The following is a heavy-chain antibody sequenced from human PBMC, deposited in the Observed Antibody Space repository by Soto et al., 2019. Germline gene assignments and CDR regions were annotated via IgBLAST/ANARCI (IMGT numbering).Heavy chain of an antibody. V-gene: IGHV4-39*01. CDR2: IYYTGST. CDR3: ARQATVVGATTIDY. J-gene: IGHJ4*02. Sequence: SETLSLTCTVSGGSISSSSYHWGWIRQPPGKGLEWLGIIYYTGSTHYNPSLNSRVTISADTSKNQFSLNLSSVTAADTAVYYCARQATVVGATTIDYWGQGTLVTVSS. D-gene: IGHD1-26*01. CDR1: GGSISSSSYH.